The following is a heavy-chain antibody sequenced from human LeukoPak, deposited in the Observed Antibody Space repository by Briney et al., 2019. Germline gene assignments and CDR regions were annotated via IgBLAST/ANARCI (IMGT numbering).Heavy chain of an antibody. D-gene: IGHD6-13*01. CDR3: AKSEGNSWNFDY. Sequence: TGGSLRLSCAASGFTFSSYAMHWVRQAPGKGLEWVAVLSFDGSNKYYADSLKGRFTISRDNSKNTLYLQMNSLKAEDTAVYYCAKSEGNSWNFDYWGQGTLVTVSS. J-gene: IGHJ4*02. CDR2: LSFDGSNK. V-gene: IGHV3-30*04. CDR1: GFTFSSYA.